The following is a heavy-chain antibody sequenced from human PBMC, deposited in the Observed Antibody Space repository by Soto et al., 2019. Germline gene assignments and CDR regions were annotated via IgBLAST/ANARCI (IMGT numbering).Heavy chain of an antibody. CDR1: GFTFSSYA. Sequence: GGSLRLSCAASGFTFSSYAMHWVRQAPGKGLEWVAVISYDGSNKYYADSVKGRFTISRDNSKNTLYLQMNSLRAEDTAVYYCARENHEIYYSFYYFDYWGQGTLVTVSS. CDR3: ARENHEIYYSFYYFDY. D-gene: IGHD3-22*01. CDR2: ISYDGSNK. J-gene: IGHJ4*02. V-gene: IGHV3-30-3*01.